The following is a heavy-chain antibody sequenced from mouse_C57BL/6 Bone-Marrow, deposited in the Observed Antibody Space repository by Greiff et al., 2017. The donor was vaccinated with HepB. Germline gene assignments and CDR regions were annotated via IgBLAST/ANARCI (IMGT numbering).Heavy chain of an antibody. CDR2: IDPENGDT. Sequence: EVKLMESGAELVRPGASVKLSCTASGFNIKDDYMHWVKQRPEQGLEWIGWIDPENGDTEYASKFQGKATITADTSSNTAYLQLSSLTSEDTAVYYCTIRDYAMDYWGQGTSVTVSS. V-gene: IGHV14-4*01. CDR1: GFNIKDDY. CDR3: TIRDYAMDY. J-gene: IGHJ4*01. D-gene: IGHD3-2*02.